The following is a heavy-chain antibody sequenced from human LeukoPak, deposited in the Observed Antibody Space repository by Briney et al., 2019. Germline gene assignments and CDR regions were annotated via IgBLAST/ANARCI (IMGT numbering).Heavy chain of an antibody. CDR2: INPNSGGT. J-gene: IGHJ4*02. CDR1: GYTFTGYY. Sequence: GASVKVSCKASGYTFTGYYMHWVRQAPGQGLEWMGWINPNSGGTNYAQKFQGRVTMTRDTSISTAYMELSRLRSDDTAVYYCARCITMVRGVIGIGYWGQGTLVTVSS. CDR3: ARCITMVRGVIGIGY. V-gene: IGHV1-2*02. D-gene: IGHD3-10*01.